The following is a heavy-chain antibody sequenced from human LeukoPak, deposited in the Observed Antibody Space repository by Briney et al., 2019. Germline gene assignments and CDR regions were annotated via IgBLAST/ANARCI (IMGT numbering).Heavy chain of an antibody. Sequence: GGSLRLSCAASGFTFSNAWMTWVRQAPGKGLEWVGRIKSKTDGGTTEYAAPVKGRFTISIDESKNTLYLQMNSLKTEDTAVFYCTTGQGDSSDFYHYDYWGQGTLVTVSS. D-gene: IGHD3/OR15-3a*01. J-gene: IGHJ4*02. CDR3: TTGQGDSSDFYHYDY. CDR2: IKSKTDGGTT. V-gene: IGHV3-15*01. CDR1: GFTFSNAW.